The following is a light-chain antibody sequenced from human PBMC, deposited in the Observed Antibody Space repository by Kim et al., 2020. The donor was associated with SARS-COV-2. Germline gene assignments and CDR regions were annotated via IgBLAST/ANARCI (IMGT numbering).Light chain of an antibody. CDR2: QDS. CDR1: KMGDKY. Sequence: VTPGQTASITCSGDKMGDKYVWWYQQRPGQSPVLVIYQDSKRPSGIPERCSGSNSGNTATLTISGTQAMDEADYYCQAWDSSTVVFGGGTQLTVL. CDR3: QAWDSSTVV. V-gene: IGLV3-1*01. J-gene: IGLJ2*01.